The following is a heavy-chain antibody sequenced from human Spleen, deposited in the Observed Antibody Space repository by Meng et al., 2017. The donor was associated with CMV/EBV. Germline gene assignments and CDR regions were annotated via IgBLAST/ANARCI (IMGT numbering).Heavy chain of an antibody. V-gene: IGHV4-38-2*02. CDR1: GYSISSGYY. J-gene: IGHJ4*02. CDR3: AREKIWGSRVDY. D-gene: IGHD3-16*01. CDR2: IHHIGST. Sequence: GSLRLSCTVSGYSISSGYYWGWIRQPPGRGLEWVGSIHHIGSTYHNLSLKSRVTISVDTSRFQFSLKLSSVTAADTAVYYCAREKIWGSRVDYWGQGALVTVSS.